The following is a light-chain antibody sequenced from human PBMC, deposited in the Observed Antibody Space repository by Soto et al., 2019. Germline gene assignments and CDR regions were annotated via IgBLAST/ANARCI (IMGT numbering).Light chain of an antibody. Sequence: QSVLTQPASVSGSPGQSITISCTGTSSDVGTYKFVSWYQQHPGKAPTLMIHEGTKRPSGVSNRFSGSKSGNTATLTISGLQPEDEANYYCCSYAGTSFWVFGGGTKLTVL. V-gene: IGLV2-23*01. CDR2: EGT. CDR1: SSDVGTYKF. J-gene: IGLJ3*02. CDR3: CSYAGTSFWV.